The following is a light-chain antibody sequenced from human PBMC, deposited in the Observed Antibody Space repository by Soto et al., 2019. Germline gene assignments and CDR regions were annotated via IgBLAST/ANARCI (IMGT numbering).Light chain of an antibody. Sequence: QSALTQPASVSGSPGQSITISCTGTSSDVGGYKYVSWYQQHPGKAPKLMIYEVSNRPSGVSYRFSGSKSGNTASLTVSGLQAEDEADYYCSSYTSSFTQVFGGRTKLTVL. CDR2: EVS. CDR3: SSYTSSFTQV. CDR1: SSDVGGYKY. V-gene: IGLV2-14*01. J-gene: IGLJ2*01.